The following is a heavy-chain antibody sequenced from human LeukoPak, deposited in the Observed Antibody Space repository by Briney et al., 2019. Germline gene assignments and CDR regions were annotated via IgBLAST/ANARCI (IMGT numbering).Heavy chain of an antibody. CDR1: GGSVSGYY. CDR3: ARIHRYCSGGACYVLDN. J-gene: IGHJ4*02. CDR2: VYYSGST. Sequence: SETLSLTCVVSGGSVSGYYWGWIRQPPGRGLEWIGYVYYSGSTNYNPSFKSRITVSVDTSRNQFSLQLSSVTAADTAVYYCARIHRYCSGGACYVLDNWGQGTLVAVSS. D-gene: IGHD2-15*01. V-gene: IGHV4-59*02.